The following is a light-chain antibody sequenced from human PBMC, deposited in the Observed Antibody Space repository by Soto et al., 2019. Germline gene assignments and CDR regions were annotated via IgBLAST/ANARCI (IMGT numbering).Light chain of an antibody. CDR1: QTISSW. CDR3: QHYNTDSHT. V-gene: IGKV1-5*03. Sequence: DIQMTQSPSTLSGSVGDRVTITCRASQTISSWLAWYQQKPGKAPKLLIYKASTLKSGVPSRFSGSGSGTEFTLTISSLQPDDFATYYCQHYNTDSHTFGQGTKLEIK. J-gene: IGKJ2*01. CDR2: KAS.